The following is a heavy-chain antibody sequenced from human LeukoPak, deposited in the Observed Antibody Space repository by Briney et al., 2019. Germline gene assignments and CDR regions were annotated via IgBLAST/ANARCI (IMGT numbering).Heavy chain of an antibody. CDR1: GGSISSYY. J-gene: IGHJ5*02. D-gene: IGHD2-2*01. CDR3: ARAAQYQLINWFDP. Sequence: PSETLSLTCTVSGGSISSYYWSWIRQPPGKGLEWIGYIYYSGSTNYNPSLKSRVTISVDTSKNQFSLKLSSVTAADTAVYYCARAAQYQLINWFDPWGQGTLVTVSS. CDR2: IYYSGST. V-gene: IGHV4-59*01.